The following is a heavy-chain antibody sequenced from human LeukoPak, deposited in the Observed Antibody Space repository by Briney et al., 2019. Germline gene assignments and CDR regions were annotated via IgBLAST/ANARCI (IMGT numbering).Heavy chain of an antibody. J-gene: IGHJ4*02. CDR3: ARDLSSLWFGELGG. CDR1: GVTFNDYA. CDR2: INPSGGST. Sequence: ASVKVSCKASGVTFNDYALNWVRQAPGQGLEWMGIINPSGGSTSYAQKFQGRVTMTRDMSTSTVYMELSSLRSEDTAVYYCARDLSSLWFGELGGWGQGTLVTVSS. V-gene: IGHV1-46*02. D-gene: IGHD3-10*01.